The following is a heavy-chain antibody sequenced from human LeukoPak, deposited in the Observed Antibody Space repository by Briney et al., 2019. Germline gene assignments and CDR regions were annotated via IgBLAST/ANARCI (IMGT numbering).Heavy chain of an antibody. CDR1: GVSISSSGYY. V-gene: IGHV4-39*07. D-gene: IGHD6-19*01. CDR3: ARAKGYSSGWYSSWYFQH. Sequence: PSETLSLTCTVSGVSISSSGYYWAWIRQPPGKGLEWIGEINHSGSTNYNPSLKSRVTISVDTSKNQFSLKLSSVTAADTAVYYCARAKGYSSGWYSSWYFQHWGQGTLVTVSS. CDR2: INHSGST. J-gene: IGHJ1*01.